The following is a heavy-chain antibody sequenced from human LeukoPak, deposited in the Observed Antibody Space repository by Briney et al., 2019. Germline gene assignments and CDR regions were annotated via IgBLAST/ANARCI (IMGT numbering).Heavy chain of an antibody. V-gene: IGHV3-23*01. CDR3: AEDILKRLRYFATDY. CDR1: GFTFSSYA. J-gene: IGHJ4*02. D-gene: IGHD3-9*01. CDR2: ISGSGGST. Sequence: PGGSLRLSCAASGFTFSSYAMSWVRQAPGKGLEWVSAISGSGGSTYYADSVKGRFTISRDNSKNTLYLQMNSLRAEDTAVYYCAEDILKRLRYFATDYWGQGTLVTVSS.